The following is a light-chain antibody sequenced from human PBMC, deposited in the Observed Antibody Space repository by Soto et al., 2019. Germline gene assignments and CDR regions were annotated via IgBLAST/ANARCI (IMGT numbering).Light chain of an antibody. CDR3: QQVNTYPPT. V-gene: IGKV3-15*01. CDR1: QSVSSN. Sequence: EIVMTQSPATLSVSPGERATLSCRASQSVSSNLAWYQQKPGQAPTLLIYGASARASGIPARFSGSGSGTEFTLTISSLQSEDFATYYCQQVNTYPPTFGGGTKVEIK. CDR2: GAS. J-gene: IGKJ4*01.